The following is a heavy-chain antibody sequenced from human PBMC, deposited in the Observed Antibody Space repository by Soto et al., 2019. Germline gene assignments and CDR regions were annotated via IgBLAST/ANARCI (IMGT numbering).Heavy chain of an antibody. CDR1: GFTVSSNY. V-gene: IGHV3-66*01. CDR3: ARGHPYANYFDY. Sequence: EVQLVESGGGLVQPGGSLRLSCVASGFTVSSNYMSWVRQAPGKGLEWVSVIYSGGSTYYADSVKGRFTISRDNSKNTLYLQMNSLRAEDTAVYYCARGHPYANYFDYWGQGTLVTVSS. D-gene: IGHD2-8*01. J-gene: IGHJ4*02. CDR2: IYSGGST.